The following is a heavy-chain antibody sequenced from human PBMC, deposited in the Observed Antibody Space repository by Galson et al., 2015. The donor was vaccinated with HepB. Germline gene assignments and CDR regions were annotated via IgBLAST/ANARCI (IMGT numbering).Heavy chain of an antibody. J-gene: IGHJ4*02. D-gene: IGHD6-13*01. CDR1: GFTFSNYW. CDR2: ISPDGRST. Sequence: SLRLSCAASGFTFSNYWMQWVRQAPGEGLVWVSRISPDGRSTTYADSVKGRFTFSRDNTENTLYLQMSSLKVEDTAVYYCAREQESSWFYYFDYWGQGTLVTVSS. CDR3: AREQESSWFYYFDY. V-gene: IGHV3-74*01.